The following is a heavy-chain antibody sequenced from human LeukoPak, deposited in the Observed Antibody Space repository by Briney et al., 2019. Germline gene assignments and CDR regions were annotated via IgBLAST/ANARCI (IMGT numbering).Heavy chain of an antibody. CDR2: ISYDGSNK. CDR1: GFTFNNYW. CDR3: ATRGYSYGEFDY. J-gene: IGHJ4*02. D-gene: IGHD5-18*01. V-gene: IGHV3-30*03. Sequence: GGSLRLSCAASGFTFNNYWMTWVRQAPGKGLEWVAVISYDGSNKYYADSVKGRFTISRDNSKNTLYLQMNSLRAEDTAVYYCATRGYSYGEFDYWGQGTLVAVSS.